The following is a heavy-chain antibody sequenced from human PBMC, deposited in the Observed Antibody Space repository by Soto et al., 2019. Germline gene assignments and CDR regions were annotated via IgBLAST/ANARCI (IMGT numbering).Heavy chain of an antibody. Sequence: QVQLVQSGAEVKKPGASVKVSCKASGYTFTSYAMHWVRQAPGQRFEWMGWINAGNGNTKYSQKFQGRVTITRDTSAITAYMELSSLRSEDTAVYYCARGPGGPDGPGDYWGQGTLVTVSS. CDR1: GYTFTSYA. CDR2: INAGNGNT. CDR3: ARGPGGPDGPGDY. J-gene: IGHJ4*02. V-gene: IGHV1-3*01. D-gene: IGHD2-15*01.